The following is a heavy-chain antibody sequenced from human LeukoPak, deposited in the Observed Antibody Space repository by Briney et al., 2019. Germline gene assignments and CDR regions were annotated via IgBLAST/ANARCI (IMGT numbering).Heavy chain of an antibody. V-gene: IGHV3-15*01. Sequence: GGSLRLSCAASGFTFSSYAMSWVRQAPGKGLEWVGRIKSKTDGGTTDYAAPVKGRFTISRDDSKNTLYLQMNSLKTEDTAVYYCTTSAYSSSWYRGGKFDYWGQGTLVTVSS. CDR3: TTSAYSSSWYRGGKFDY. CDR1: GFTFSSYA. D-gene: IGHD6-13*01. J-gene: IGHJ4*02. CDR2: IKSKTDGGTT.